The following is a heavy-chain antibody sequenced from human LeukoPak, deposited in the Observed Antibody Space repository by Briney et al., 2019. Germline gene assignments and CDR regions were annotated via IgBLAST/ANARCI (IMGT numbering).Heavy chain of an antibody. V-gene: IGHV4-59*08. J-gene: IGHJ5*02. Sequence: PSETLSLTCTVSGGSITGYYWSWIRQPPGRGLEWVGYIFSSGSTNYNPSLKSRVTISLDTSKSQFSLKLISVTASDTAVYYCARLTKFLTTYYPTPWGQGTLVTVSS. CDR3: ARLTKFLTTYYPTP. CDR1: GGSITGYY. D-gene: IGHD2/OR15-2a*01. CDR2: IFSSGST.